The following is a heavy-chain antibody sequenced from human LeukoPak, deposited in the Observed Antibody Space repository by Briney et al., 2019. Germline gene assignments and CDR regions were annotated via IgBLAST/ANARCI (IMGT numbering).Heavy chain of an antibody. D-gene: IGHD3-10*01. Sequence: GGSLRLSCAASGVTFSSYAMSWVRQAPGKGLEWVSAISGSGGSTYYADSVKGRFTISRDNSKNTLYLQMNSLRAEDTAVYYCAKDVLLWFGELFGFDYWGQGTLVTVSS. V-gene: IGHV3-23*01. CDR1: GVTFSSYA. CDR2: ISGSGGST. J-gene: IGHJ4*02. CDR3: AKDVLLWFGELFGFDY.